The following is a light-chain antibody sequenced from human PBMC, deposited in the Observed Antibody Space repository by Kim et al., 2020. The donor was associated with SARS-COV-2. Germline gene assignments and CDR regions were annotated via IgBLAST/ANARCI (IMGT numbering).Light chain of an antibody. V-gene: IGKV1-6*01. CDR1: QGIRND. J-gene: IGKJ2*03. CDR2: AAS. CDR3: LQDYNYPYS. Sequence: SASVGDRVSITCRASQGIRNDLGWYQQKPGKAPKLLIYAASSLQSGVPSRFSGSGSGTDFTLTISSLQPEDFATYYCLQDYNYPYSFGQGTKLEI.